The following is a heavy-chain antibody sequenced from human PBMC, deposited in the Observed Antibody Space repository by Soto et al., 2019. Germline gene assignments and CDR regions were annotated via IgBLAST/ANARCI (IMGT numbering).Heavy chain of an antibody. J-gene: IGHJ4*02. CDR2: ISGSGGST. CDR3: AKSHSGYDPRTGYSSGWYFDY. Sequence: GGSLRLSCAASGFTFSSYAMSWVRQAPGKGLEWVSAISGSGGSTYYADSVKGRFTIYRDNSKNSLYLQMNSLRAEDTAVYYCAKSHSGYDPRTGYSSGWYFDYWGQGPWSPSPQ. CDR1: GFTFSSYA. V-gene: IGHV3-23*01. D-gene: IGHD6-19*01.